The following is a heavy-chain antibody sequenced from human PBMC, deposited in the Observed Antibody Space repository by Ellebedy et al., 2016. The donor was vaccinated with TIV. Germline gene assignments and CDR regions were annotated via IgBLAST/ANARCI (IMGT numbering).Heavy chain of an antibody. Sequence: PGGSLRLSCAASGFTFSHYAMHWVRQAPGKGLEWVADVSYDGNTKYYTDSVKGRFTISRDNSKNTLYLQMNSLRAEDTAVYYCPYSSGWYKFDDWGQGTLVTVSS. V-gene: IGHV3-30*04. CDR3: PYSSGWYKFDD. J-gene: IGHJ4*02. CDR2: VSYDGNTK. CDR1: GFTFSHYA. D-gene: IGHD6-19*01.